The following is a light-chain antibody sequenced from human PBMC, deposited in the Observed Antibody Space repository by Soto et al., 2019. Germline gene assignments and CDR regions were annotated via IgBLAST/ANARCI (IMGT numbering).Light chain of an antibody. J-gene: IGKJ4*01. CDR2: AAS. V-gene: IGKV3-11*01. CDR1: QSVSSY. CDR3: QQRSNWPLT. Sequence: EIVLTQSPDTLSLSPGARATLSCRASQSVSSYLAWYQQKPGQAPRLLIYAASNRATGIPARFSGSGSGTDFTLAISSLEPEDFAVYYCQQRSNWPLTFGGGTKVEIK.